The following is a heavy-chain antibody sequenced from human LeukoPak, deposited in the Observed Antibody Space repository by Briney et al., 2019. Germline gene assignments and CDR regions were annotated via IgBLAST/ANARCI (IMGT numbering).Heavy chain of an antibody. D-gene: IGHD3-10*01. CDR3: ARGILWFGEFYFDY. Sequence: GGSLRLSCAASGFTFSSYAMHWVRQAPGKGLEWVAVISYDGSNKYYADSVKGRFTISRDNFKNTLYLQMNSLRAEDTAVYYCARGILWFGEFYFDYWGQGTLVTVSS. V-gene: IGHV3-30*14. CDR1: GFTFSSYA. J-gene: IGHJ4*02. CDR2: ISYDGSNK.